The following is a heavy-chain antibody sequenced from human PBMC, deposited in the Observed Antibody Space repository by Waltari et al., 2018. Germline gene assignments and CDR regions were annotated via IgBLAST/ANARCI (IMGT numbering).Heavy chain of an antibody. CDR1: GGSISSDSYY. V-gene: IGHV4-61*02. CDR3: ARDEQGVGAALVY. Sequence: QVQLQESGPGLVKPSQTLSLTCTVSGGSISSDSYYWYWIRQPAGKGLEWIGRIYTSGSASYNPSLKNRVSISLDTSKKQFFLKLSSVTAADTAVYYCARDEQGVGAALVYWGQGTLVTVSP. CDR2: IYTSGSA. D-gene: IGHD6-13*01. J-gene: IGHJ4*02.